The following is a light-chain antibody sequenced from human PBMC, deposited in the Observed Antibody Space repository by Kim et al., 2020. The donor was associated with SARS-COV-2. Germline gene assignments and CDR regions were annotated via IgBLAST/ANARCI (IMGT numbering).Light chain of an antibody. CDR2: QHT. CDR3: QAWDSSTAV. V-gene: IGLV3-1*01. J-gene: IGLJ3*02. Sequence: VSPGQTASITCYGAKLGDKYAYWYQQKPGQSPVLVIYQHTKRPSGISQRFSGSSSGNTATLTISPAQTVDEADYYCQAWDSSTAVFGGGTKLTVL. CDR1: KLGDKY.